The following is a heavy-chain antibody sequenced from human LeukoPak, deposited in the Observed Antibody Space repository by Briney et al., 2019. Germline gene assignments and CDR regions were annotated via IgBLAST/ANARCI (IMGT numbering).Heavy chain of an antibody. V-gene: IGHV5-51*01. CDR3: AGAIVGAATNFEI. J-gene: IGHJ3*02. CDR2: IYPGDFDA. Sequence: GESLKISCKGMGYTFISYWIAWVRQRPGKGLEWMGIIYPGDFDARYSPAFQGQVTISADKSISTAYLQWSSLQASDSAMYYCAGAIVGAATNFEIWGQGTMVTVTP. CDR1: GYTFISYW. D-gene: IGHD1-26*01.